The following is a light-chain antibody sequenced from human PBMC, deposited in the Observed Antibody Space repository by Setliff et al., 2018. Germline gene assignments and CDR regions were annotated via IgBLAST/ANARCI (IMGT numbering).Light chain of an antibody. Sequence: QSALTQPAFVSGSPGQSVTISCTGTNSDVGTYDLVSWYQQHPGKAPELIIYEVTKRTPGVSSRLSGSKSDNTASLTISGLQAGDEADYYCCSYGGNYYVFGTGTKVTVL. J-gene: IGLJ1*01. CDR1: NSDVGTYDL. CDR3: CSYGGNYYV. V-gene: IGLV2-23*02. CDR2: EVT.